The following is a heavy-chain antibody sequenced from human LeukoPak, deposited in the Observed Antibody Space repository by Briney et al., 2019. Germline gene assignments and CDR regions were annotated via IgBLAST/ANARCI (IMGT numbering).Heavy chain of an antibody. D-gene: IGHD6-19*01. CDR1: EFTVSTNF. CDR3: ARSGSGWFDF. Sequence: GGSLRLSCAASEFTVSTNFMSWVRQAPGKGLEWVSVIYAGGDTYYADSVKGRFTISRDNSKNTLYLQMNSLRAEDTAVYYCARSGSGWFDFWGQGTLVTVSS. J-gene: IGHJ4*02. CDR2: IYAGGDT. V-gene: IGHV3-53*01.